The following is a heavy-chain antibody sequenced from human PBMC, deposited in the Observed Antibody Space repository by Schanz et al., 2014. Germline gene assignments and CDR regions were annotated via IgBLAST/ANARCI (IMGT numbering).Heavy chain of an antibody. V-gene: IGHV3-30*03. D-gene: IGHD1-1*01. CDR3: ARVGSQLQYRGWRGPLDY. Sequence: QVQLVESGGGVVQPGRSLKLSCAASGFPFSSHGMHWVRQAPGKGLEWVAVISYDGSNKYYADSVKGRFTISRDNSKNTLYLQMNSLRAEDTAVYYCARVGSQLQYRGWRGPLDYWGQGTLVTVSS. J-gene: IGHJ4*02. CDR1: GFPFSSHG. CDR2: ISYDGSNK.